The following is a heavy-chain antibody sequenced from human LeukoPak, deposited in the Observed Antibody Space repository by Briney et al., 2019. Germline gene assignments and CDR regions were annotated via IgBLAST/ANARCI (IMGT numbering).Heavy chain of an antibody. J-gene: IGHJ6*02. CDR3: AREKVPENNYYYGMGL. CDR1: GGSISSGDYH. D-gene: IGHD2-2*01. CDR2: ISYSGNT. Sequence: KSSETLSLTCTVSGGSISSGDYHWNWIRQPPGRGLEWIGYISYSGNTYYNPSLESRVTISVDTSKSQISLKLSSVTAADTAVYYCAREKVPENNYYYGMGLWGQGTTVTVSS. V-gene: IGHV4-30-4*01.